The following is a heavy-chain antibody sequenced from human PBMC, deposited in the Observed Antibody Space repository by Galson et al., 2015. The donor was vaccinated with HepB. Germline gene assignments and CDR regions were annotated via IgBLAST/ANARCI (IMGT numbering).Heavy chain of an antibody. CDR3: ARGHPSSSWYSGFDY. J-gene: IGHJ4*02. Sequence: SVKVSCKASGGTFSSYAISWVRQAPGQGLEWMGGIIPIFGTANYAQKFQGRVTITADESTSTAYMELSSLRSEDTAVYYCARGHPSSSWYSGFDYWGQGTLVTVSS. V-gene: IGHV1-69*13. D-gene: IGHD6-13*01. CDR2: IIPIFGTA. CDR1: GGTFSSYA.